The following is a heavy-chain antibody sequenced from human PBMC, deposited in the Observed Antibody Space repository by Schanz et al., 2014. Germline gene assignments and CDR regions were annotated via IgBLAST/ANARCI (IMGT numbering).Heavy chain of an antibody. D-gene: IGHD1-1*01. V-gene: IGHV3-74*01. CDR3: ARDRRNADLDY. J-gene: IGHJ4*02. CDR1: GFTFSSHW. Sequence: EMQLVQSGGGLVQPGGSLRLSCAASGFTFSSHWMHWVRQDPGKGLVWVARINSVGSNTDYADSVTGRFTISRDNAKNSLYLEMNSLRAEDTALYYCARDRRNADLDYWGQGTLVTVSS. CDR2: INSVGSNT.